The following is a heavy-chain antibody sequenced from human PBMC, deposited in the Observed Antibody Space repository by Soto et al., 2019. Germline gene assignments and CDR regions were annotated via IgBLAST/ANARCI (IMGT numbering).Heavy chain of an antibody. V-gene: IGHV4-39*01. D-gene: IGHD2-15*01. CDR1: GGSISSSNFY. CDR2: IRYGGGT. Sequence: SETLSLTCAVSGGSISSSNFYWGWFRQPPGKGLEWIGSIRYGGGTYYNPSLESRVTISVDTSKNQLSLNVSSVTAADTAVYYCAKDASCYSCGAWGQGALVTVSS. CDR3: AKDASCYSCGA. J-gene: IGHJ4*02.